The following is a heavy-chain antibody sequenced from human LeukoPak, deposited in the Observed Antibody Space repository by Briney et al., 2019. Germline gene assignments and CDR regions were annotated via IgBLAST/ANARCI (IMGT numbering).Heavy chain of an antibody. CDR3: ARGGIQLWFGPYYCYGMDV. J-gene: IGHJ6*02. D-gene: IGHD5-18*01. CDR1: GGSISSYY. Sequence: SETLSLTCTVSGGSISSYYWSWIRQPPGKGLEWIGYIYYSGSTNYNPSLKSRVTISVDTSKNQFSLKLSSVTAADTAVYYCARGGIQLWFGPYYCYGMDVWGQGTTVTVSS. CDR2: IYYSGST. V-gene: IGHV4-59*01.